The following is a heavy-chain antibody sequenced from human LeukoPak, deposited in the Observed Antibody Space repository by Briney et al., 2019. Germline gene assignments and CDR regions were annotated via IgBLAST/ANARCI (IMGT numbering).Heavy chain of an antibody. D-gene: IGHD6-19*01. CDR3: AKASSGWSFDY. CDR1: GFSLSSYA. J-gene: IGHJ4*02. CDR2: TSSSDSGT. Sequence: PGGSLRLSCAASGFSLSSYAMSWVRQAPGKGLEWVSATSSSDSGTYYADSVKGRFTISRDNSKNTLYLQMNSLRAEDTAVYYCAKASSGWSFDYWGQGTLVTVSS. V-gene: IGHV3-23*01.